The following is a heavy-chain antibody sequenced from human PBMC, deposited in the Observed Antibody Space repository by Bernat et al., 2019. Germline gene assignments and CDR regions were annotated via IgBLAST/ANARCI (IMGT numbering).Heavy chain of an antibody. Sequence: QVQLVQSGAEVKKPGSSVKVSCKASGGTFSSYAISWVRQAPGQGLEWMGGIIPLFGTANYAQKFQGRVTITADESTSTAYMELSSLRSEDTAVYYCARAWRRRSVEYYFDYWGQGTLVTVSS. CDR2: IIPLFGTA. V-gene: IGHV1-69*01. CDR1: GGTFSSYA. CDR3: ARAWRRRSVEYYFDY. J-gene: IGHJ4*02.